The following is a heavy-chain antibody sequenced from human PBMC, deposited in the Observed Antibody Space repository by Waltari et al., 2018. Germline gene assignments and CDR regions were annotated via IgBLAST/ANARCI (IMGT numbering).Heavy chain of an antibody. CDR2: IYTSGST. J-gene: IGHJ3*02. V-gene: IGHV4-4*07. D-gene: IGHD3-22*01. CDR3: ARGPDGYDSSGYQAFDI. Sequence: QVQLQESGPGLVKPSETLSLTCTVSGGSISSYYWSWIRQPAGKGLELIGRIYTSGSTNYNPSLKSRVTMSVDTSKNQFSLKLSSVTAADTAVYYCARGPDGYDSSGYQAFDIWGQGTMVTVSS. CDR1: GGSISSYY.